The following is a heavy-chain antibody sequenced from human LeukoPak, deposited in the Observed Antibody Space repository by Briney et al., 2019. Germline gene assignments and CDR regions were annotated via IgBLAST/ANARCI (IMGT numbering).Heavy chain of an antibody. CDR1: GYTFTNYH. CDR3: TRALRHTSLSGWFDP. CDR2: VDPNNGAT. D-gene: IGHD2-2*01. Sequence: ASVKVSCKTSGYTFTNYHVHWVRQAPGQGLEWMGWVDPNNGATNYARNLQGRVTMTRDTSVSTVYMELTRLTSDDTAVYYCTRALRHTSLSGWFDPWGQGSLVTVSS. V-gene: IGHV1-2*02. J-gene: IGHJ5*02.